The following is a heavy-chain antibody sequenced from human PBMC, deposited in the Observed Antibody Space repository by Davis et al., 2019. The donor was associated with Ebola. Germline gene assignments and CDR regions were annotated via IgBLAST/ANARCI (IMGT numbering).Heavy chain of an antibody. D-gene: IGHD6-6*01. CDR1: GGSFTGYC. Sequence: MPSETLSLTYAVYGGSFTGYCWSWIRQPPGKGLQWIGDINHSGSTNNNPSLKSRVTISLDQSNNQFSLKLSSVTAADTAIYYCARVTIAARPISDSFDIWGQGTMVTVSS. J-gene: IGHJ3*02. V-gene: IGHV4-34*01. CDR2: INHSGST. CDR3: ARVTIAARPISDSFDI.